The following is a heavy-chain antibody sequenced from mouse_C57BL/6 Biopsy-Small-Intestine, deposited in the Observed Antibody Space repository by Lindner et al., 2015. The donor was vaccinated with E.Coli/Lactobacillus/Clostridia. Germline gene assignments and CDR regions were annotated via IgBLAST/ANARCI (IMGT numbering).Heavy chain of an antibody. CDR1: GYTFTSYW. CDR2: IYPGSGST. D-gene: IGHD2-10*02. CDR3: AREEYGNFFDY. Sequence: VQLQESGADPVKPGASVKMSCKASGYTFTSYWIAWVKQRPGQGLEWIGDIYPGSGSTNYNEKFKSKATLTVDTSSSTAYMQFSSLTSEDSAVYYCAREEYGNFFDYWGQGTTLTVSS. J-gene: IGHJ2*01. V-gene: IGHV1-55*01.